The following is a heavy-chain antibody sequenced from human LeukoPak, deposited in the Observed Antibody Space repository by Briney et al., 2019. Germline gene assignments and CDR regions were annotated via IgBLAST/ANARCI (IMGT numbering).Heavy chain of an antibody. D-gene: IGHD2-2*01. Sequence: GGSLRLSCAASGFTFSNYWMHWVRQAPGKGLVWVSRINSDGSSTTYADSVKGRFTISRDNAKNTLYLQMNSLRAEDTAVYYCARDYARSRDYGMDVWGQGTTVTVPS. V-gene: IGHV3-74*01. CDR1: GFTFSNYW. CDR3: ARDYARSRDYGMDV. CDR2: INSDGSST. J-gene: IGHJ6*02.